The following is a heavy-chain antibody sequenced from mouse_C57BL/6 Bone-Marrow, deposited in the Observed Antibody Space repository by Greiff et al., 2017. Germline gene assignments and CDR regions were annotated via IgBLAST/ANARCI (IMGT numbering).Heavy chain of an antibody. J-gene: IGHJ4*01. V-gene: IGHV5-17*01. Sequence: EVHLVESGGGLVKPGGSLKLSCAASGFTFSDYGMHWVRQAPEKGLEWVAYISSGSSTIYYADTVKGRFTISRDNAKNTLFLQMTSLRSEDTAMYYCARAVVAHYYAMDYGGQGTSVTVSS. D-gene: IGHD1-1*01. CDR1: GFTFSDYG. CDR3: ARAVVAHYYAMDY. CDR2: ISSGSSTI.